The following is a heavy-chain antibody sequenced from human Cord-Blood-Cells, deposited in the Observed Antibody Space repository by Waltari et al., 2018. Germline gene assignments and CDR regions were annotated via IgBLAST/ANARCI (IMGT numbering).Heavy chain of an antibody. CDR3: ARDRDWNDFDY. CDR1: GYTFPGSY. D-gene: IGHD1-1*01. Sequence: QVQLVQSGAEVKKPGAPVMVSFKVSGYTFPGSYMHWRRQAPGQGLEWMGWINPNSGGTNYAQKFQGRVTMTRDTSISTAYMELSRLRSDDTAVYYCARDRDWNDFDYWGQGTLVTVSS. CDR2: INPNSGGT. V-gene: IGHV1-2*02. J-gene: IGHJ4*02.